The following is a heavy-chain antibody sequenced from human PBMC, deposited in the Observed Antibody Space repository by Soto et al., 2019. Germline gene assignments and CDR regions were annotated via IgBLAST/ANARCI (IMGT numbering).Heavy chain of an antibody. CDR1: GFTFSSYA. Sequence: EVQLLKSGGGLAQPGGSLRLSCAASGFTFSSYAMTWVRQAPGKGLEWVSTISSSGGSTYYADSVEGRFTISRDNSKNTLYLQMNTLRAEDTAVYYCDKEWSDARTREKCGLVDYWGQGTLVTVSS. CDR3: DKEWSDARTREKCGLVDY. CDR2: ISSSGGST. J-gene: IGHJ4*02. V-gene: IGHV3-23*01. D-gene: IGHD2-8*01.